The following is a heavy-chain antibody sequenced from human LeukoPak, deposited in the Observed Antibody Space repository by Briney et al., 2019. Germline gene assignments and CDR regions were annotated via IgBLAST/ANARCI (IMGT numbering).Heavy chain of an antibody. CDR2: IKSGGGNT. CDR1: GFTFSTFA. D-gene: IGHD6-13*01. J-gene: IGHJ4*02. Sequence: GGSLRLSCAASGFTFSTFALTWVRRAPGKGLEWVSDIKSGGGNTYYADSVEGRFTISRDNAKNSLYLQMNSLRAEDTAVYYCASSSSWYHFDYWGQGTLVTVSS. V-gene: IGHV3-23*01. CDR3: ASSSSWYHFDY.